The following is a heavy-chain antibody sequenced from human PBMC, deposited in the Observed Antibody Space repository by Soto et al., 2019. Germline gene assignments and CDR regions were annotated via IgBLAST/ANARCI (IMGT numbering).Heavy chain of an antibody. V-gene: IGHV3-33*01. D-gene: IGHD3-16*02. J-gene: IGHJ4*02. Sequence: QVQMVESGGGVVQPGRSLRLSCAASGFTFSSYGMHWVRQAPGKGLEWVAVIWYDGSNKYYADTVKGRFTISRDNSKNTLYLQMNSLRAEDTAVYYCARGAAYYVWGSYRSYYFDYWCQGTLVTVSS. CDR1: GFTFSSYG. CDR2: IWYDGSNK. CDR3: ARGAAYYVWGSYRSYYFDY.